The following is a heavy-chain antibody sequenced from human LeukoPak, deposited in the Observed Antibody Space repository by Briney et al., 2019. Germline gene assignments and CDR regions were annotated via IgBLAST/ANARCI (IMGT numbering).Heavy chain of an antibody. CDR2: ISYDGSTK. V-gene: IGHV3-30*18. D-gene: IGHD6-13*01. CDR3: AKRYTSGWYYFDY. Sequence: GGSLRLSYAASGFTFRSYGMQWARQAPGKGLECVAVISYDGSTKYYPDSVKGRFTISRDNSKNSLYLQMTSLRAEDMAVYYCAKRYTSGWYYFDYWGQGTLVTVSS. CDR1: GFTFRSYG. J-gene: IGHJ4*02.